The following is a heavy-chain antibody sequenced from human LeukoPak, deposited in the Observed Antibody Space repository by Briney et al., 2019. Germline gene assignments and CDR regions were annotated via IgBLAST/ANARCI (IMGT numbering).Heavy chain of an antibody. V-gene: IGHV1-8*03. CDR3: ARGPSMVRGAYFDY. Sequence: GASVKVPCKASGYTFTGYDINWVRQATGQGLEWMGWLNPNSGNTGYAQKFQGRVTITADESTSTAYMELSSLRSEDTAVYYCARGPSMVRGAYFDYWGQGTLVTVSS. CDR2: LNPNSGNT. D-gene: IGHD3-10*01. CDR1: GYTFTGYD. J-gene: IGHJ4*02.